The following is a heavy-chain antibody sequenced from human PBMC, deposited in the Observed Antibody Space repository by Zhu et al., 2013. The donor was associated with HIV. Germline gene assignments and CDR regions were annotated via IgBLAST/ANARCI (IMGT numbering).Heavy chain of an antibody. D-gene: IGHD4-17*01. J-gene: IGHJ4*02. CDR3: ARDYYSDYVFDY. V-gene: IGHV1-18*01. Sequence: QLVQSGAEVKTPGASVKVSCKTSGYTFTNYGISWVRQAPGQGLEWMGYISGNNDDTNIVQRFQGRVSMTTDTSTTTAYMELRSLRSDDTAVYYCARDYYSDYVFDYWGQGTLVTVSS. CDR2: ISGNNDDT. CDR1: GYTFTNYG.